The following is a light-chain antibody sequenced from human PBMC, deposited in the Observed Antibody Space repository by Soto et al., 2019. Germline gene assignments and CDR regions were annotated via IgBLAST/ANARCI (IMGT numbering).Light chain of an antibody. Sequence: IQLTQSPSSLSASVGDRVTITCRASQDIAIYLAWYQQKPGEAPKLLIYAASTLYGGVPSRFSGSGSGTDFALTITSLQAEYVANYYCQQLRMYPSTFGGWTKVEIK. CDR3: QQLRMYPST. CDR2: AAS. J-gene: IGKJ4*01. CDR1: QDIAIY. V-gene: IGKV1-9*01.